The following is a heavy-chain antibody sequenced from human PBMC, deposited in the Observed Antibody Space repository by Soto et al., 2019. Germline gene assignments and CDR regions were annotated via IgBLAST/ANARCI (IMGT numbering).Heavy chain of an antibody. CDR2: INHHGST. V-gene: IGHV4-34*01. D-gene: IGHD3-10*01. CDR3: ARGYGSGSYYPDY. CDR1: GGSFSGYY. Sequence: QVQLQQWGAGLLKPSETLSLTCAVYGGSFSGYYWSWIRQPPGKGLEWIGEINHHGSTNYNPSLKSRVTISVDTSKNQFSLKLSSVTAADTAVYYCARGYGSGSYYPDYWGQGTLVTVSS. J-gene: IGHJ4*02.